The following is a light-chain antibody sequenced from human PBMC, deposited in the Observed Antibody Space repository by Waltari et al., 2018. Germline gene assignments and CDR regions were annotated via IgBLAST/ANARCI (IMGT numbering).Light chain of an antibody. CDR2: DVG. J-gene: IGLJ1*01. CDR1: SSDVGGYSY. Sequence: QSALTQPRSVSGSPGLSVTISCTGTSSDVGGYSYVSWYQHHPGKAPKLLIYDVGKRPSGVPNRFSGSKSGNTSSLTISGLQAEDEADYYCCSYAGTYTFVFGTGTRVTVL. V-gene: IGLV2-11*01. CDR3: CSYAGTYTFV.